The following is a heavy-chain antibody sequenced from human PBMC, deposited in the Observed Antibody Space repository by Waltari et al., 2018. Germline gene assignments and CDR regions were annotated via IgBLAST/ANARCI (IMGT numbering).Heavy chain of an antibody. CDR1: GFTFRSYW. V-gene: IGHV3-74*01. Sequence: EVQLVESGGGLVQPGGSLRLSCAAFGFTFRSYWMPWVRQAPGKGRVWVSRVNSEGTSTSYADSVKGRFTISRDNAKNTLYLQMNSLRAEDTAVYYCTRSTSISNAFNIWGQGTMVTVSS. CDR3: TRSTSISNAFNI. CDR2: VNSEGTST. D-gene: IGHD6-6*01. J-gene: IGHJ3*02.